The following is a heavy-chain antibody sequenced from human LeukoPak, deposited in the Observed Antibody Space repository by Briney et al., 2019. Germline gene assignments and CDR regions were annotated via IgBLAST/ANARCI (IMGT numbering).Heavy chain of an antibody. J-gene: IGHJ4*02. CDR3: ARGRVTTLYYFDY. V-gene: IGHV3-72*01. CDR1: GFTFSDHC. Sequence: GGSLRLSCAASGFTFSDHCMDWVRQAPGKGLEWVGRTRNKANSYTTEYAASVKGRFTISRDDSKNSLYLQMNSLKTEDTAEYYCARGRVTTLYYFDYWGQGTLVTVSS. D-gene: IGHD4-17*01. CDR2: TRNKANSYTT.